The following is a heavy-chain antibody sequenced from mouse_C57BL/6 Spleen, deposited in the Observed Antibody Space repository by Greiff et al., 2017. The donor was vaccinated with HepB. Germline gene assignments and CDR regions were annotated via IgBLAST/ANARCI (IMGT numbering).Heavy chain of an antibody. Sequence: EVQLQQSGPVLVKPGASVKMSCKASGYTFTDYYMNWVKQSHGKSLEWIGVINPYNGGTSYNQKFKGKATLTVDKSSSTAYMELNSLTSEDSAVYYWARSGKVFDVWGTGTTVTVSS. J-gene: IGHJ1*03. CDR1: GYTFTDYY. V-gene: IGHV1-19*01. CDR2: INPYNGGT. CDR3: ARSGKVFDV. D-gene: IGHD3-1*01.